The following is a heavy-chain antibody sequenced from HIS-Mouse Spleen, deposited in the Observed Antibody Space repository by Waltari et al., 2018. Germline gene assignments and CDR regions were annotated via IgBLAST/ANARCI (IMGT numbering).Heavy chain of an antibody. CDR3: ARTTAWDSSGYYFDY. CDR2: IKQDGSEK. V-gene: IGHV3-7*01. Sequence: EVQLVESGGGLVQPGGSRRLYCAASGFPFSSYGISWVRPAPGKGLEWVANIKQDGSEKYYVDSVKGRFTISRDNAKNSLYLQMNSLRAEDTAVYYCARTTAWDSSGYYFDYWGQGTLVTVSS. CDR1: GFPFSSYG. J-gene: IGHJ4*02. D-gene: IGHD6-19*01.